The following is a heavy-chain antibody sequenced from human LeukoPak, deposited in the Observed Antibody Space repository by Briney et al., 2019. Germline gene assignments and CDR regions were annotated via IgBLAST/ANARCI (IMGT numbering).Heavy chain of an antibody. CDR1: SGSISSSSYY. CDR3: ARNRYYYGSGSYGVPNWFDP. Sequence: PSETLSLTCTVSSGSISSSSYYWGWIRQPPGKGLEWIGSIYYSGSTYYKSSLKSRVTISVDTSKNQFSLKLSSVTAADTAVYYCARNRYYYGSGSYGVPNWFDPWGQGTLVIVSS. J-gene: IGHJ5*02. D-gene: IGHD3-10*01. V-gene: IGHV4-39*01. CDR2: IYYSGST.